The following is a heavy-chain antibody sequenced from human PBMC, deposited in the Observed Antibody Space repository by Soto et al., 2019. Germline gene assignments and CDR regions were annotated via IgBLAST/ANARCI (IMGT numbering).Heavy chain of an antibody. CDR2: IWYDGSNK. Sequence: QVQLVESGGGVVQPGRSLRLSCAASGFTFSSYGMHWVRQAPGKGLEWVAVIWYDGSNKYYADSVKGRFTISRDNSKNTLYLKRNSLRAEDTAVYYCARESIAGAVHFDYWGQGTLVTVSS. J-gene: IGHJ4*02. D-gene: IGHD6-19*01. CDR3: ARESIAGAVHFDY. V-gene: IGHV3-33*01. CDR1: GFTFSSYG.